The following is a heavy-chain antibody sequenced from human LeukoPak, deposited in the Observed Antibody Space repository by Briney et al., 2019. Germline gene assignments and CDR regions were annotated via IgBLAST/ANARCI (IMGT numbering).Heavy chain of an antibody. CDR3: TRTYYYDSSGLHFDY. CDR1: GGSISNYY. V-gene: IGHV4-59*12. D-gene: IGHD3-22*01. Sequence: SETLSLTCTVSGGSISNYYWSWIRQPPGKGLEWIGYIYYSGRTRYNPSLKSPVTISVDTSKNQFSLKLSSVTAEDTAVYYCTRTYYYDSSGLHFDYWGQGTLVTVSS. CDR2: IYYSGRT. J-gene: IGHJ4*02.